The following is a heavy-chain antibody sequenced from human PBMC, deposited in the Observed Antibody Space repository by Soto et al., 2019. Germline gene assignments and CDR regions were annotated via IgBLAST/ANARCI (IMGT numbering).Heavy chain of an antibody. V-gene: IGHV1-69*02. Sequence: SVKVSCKASGGTFSSYTISWVRQAPGQGLEWMGRIIPILGIANYAQKFQGRVTITADKSTSTAYMELSGLRSEDTAVYYCARSGVAAAGTTFSDYWGQGTLVTVSS. CDR1: GGTFSSYT. J-gene: IGHJ4*02. D-gene: IGHD6-13*01. CDR2: IIPILGIA. CDR3: ARSGVAAAGTTFSDY.